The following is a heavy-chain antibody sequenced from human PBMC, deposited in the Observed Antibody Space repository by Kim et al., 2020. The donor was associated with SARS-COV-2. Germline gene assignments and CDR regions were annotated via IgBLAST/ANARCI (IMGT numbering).Heavy chain of an antibody. CDR3: ARNDWSFFDY. D-gene: IGHD3-9*01. Sequence: SETLSLTCTVSGGSISSSSYYWGWIRQPPGKGLEWIGSIYYSGSTYYNPSLKSRVTISVDTSKNQFSLKLSSVTAADTAVYYCARNDWSFFDYWGQGTL. CDR2: IYYSGST. V-gene: IGHV4-39*01. J-gene: IGHJ4*02. CDR1: GGSISSSSYY.